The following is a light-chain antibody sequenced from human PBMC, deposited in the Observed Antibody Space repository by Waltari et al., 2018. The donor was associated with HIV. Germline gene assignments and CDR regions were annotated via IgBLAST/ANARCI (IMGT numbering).Light chain of an antibody. J-gene: IGLJ2*01. CDR2: EVN. Sequence: SALTQPASVSGSPGQSITISCTGTSSDVGAYNLVSWYQQHPGKAPKFISYEVNKRPSEVSIRFLVSKSGNTASLTIAGLQADDEADYYRCAYAGRSTLEVFGGGTKVTVL. V-gene: IGLV2-23*02. CDR3: CAYAGRSTLEV. CDR1: SSDVGAYNL.